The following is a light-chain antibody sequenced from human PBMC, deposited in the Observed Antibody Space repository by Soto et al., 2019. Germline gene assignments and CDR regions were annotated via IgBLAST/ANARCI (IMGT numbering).Light chain of an antibody. CDR3: QQYNDWPGT. CDR1: QTVGSN. V-gene: IGKV3-15*01. J-gene: IGKJ1*01. CDR2: GTS. Sequence: EIVMTQSPATLSVSPGERATLSCRASQTVGSNLAWYQQKPGQAPRLLISGTSTKPNGISDRFSGSGSGTDYTITISGLQYEDFAIYFCQQYNDWPGTFGQGAKIEL.